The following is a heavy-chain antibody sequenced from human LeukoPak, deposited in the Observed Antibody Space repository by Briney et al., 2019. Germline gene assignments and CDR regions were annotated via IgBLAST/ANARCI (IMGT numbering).Heavy chain of an antibody. V-gene: IGHV4-59*01. D-gene: IGHD6-13*01. J-gene: IGHJ5*02. CDR2: IYYSGST. CDR3: ARGTLSDTIAAAGTGGESWFDP. CDR1: GGSISSYY. Sequence: SETLSLTCTVSGGSISSYYWSWIRQPPGKGLEWIGYIYYSGSTNYNPSHKSRVTISVGTSKNQFSLKLSSVTAADTAVYYCARGTLSDTIAAAGTGGESWFDPWGQGTLVTVSS.